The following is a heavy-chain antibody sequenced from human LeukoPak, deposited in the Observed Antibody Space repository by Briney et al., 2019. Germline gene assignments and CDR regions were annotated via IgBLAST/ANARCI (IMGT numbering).Heavy chain of an antibody. CDR3: ARDFFSGSYYYDAFDI. CDR2: ISAYNGNT. D-gene: IGHD1-26*01. CDR1: GGTFSSYA. Sequence: ASVKVSCKASGGTFSSYAISWVRQAPGQGLEWMGWISAYNGNTNYAQKLQGRVIMTTDTSTSTAYMELRSLRSDDTAVYYCARDFFSGSYYYDAFDIWGQGTMVTVSS. V-gene: IGHV1-18*01. J-gene: IGHJ3*02.